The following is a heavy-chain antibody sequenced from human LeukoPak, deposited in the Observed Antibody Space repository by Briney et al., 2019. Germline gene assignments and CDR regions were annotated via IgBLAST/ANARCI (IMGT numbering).Heavy chain of an antibody. D-gene: IGHD2-15*01. CDR2: ISYDGSNK. Sequence: PGRSLRLSCAASGFTFSSYAMHWVRQAPGKGLEWVAVISYDGSNKYYTDSVKGRFTNSRDNSKNTLYLQMNSLRAEDTAVYYCAGPTCLRGGYCSPNFWGQGTVVTVSS. CDR1: GFTFSSYA. J-gene: IGHJ4*02. V-gene: IGHV3-30-3*01. CDR3: AGPTCLRGGYCSPNF.